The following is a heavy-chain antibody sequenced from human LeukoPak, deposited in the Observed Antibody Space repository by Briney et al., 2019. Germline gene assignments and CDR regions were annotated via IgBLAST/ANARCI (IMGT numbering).Heavy chain of an antibody. CDR3: ARTLLAAAGTVDY. Sequence: PGGSLRLSCAASGFTFSSYSMNWVRQAPGKGLEWVSSISSSSSYIYYADSVKGRFTISRDNAMNSLYLQMNSLRAEDTAVYYCARTLLAAAGTVDYWGQGTLVTVSS. D-gene: IGHD6-13*01. CDR2: ISSSSSYI. CDR1: GFTFSSYS. J-gene: IGHJ4*02. V-gene: IGHV3-21*01.